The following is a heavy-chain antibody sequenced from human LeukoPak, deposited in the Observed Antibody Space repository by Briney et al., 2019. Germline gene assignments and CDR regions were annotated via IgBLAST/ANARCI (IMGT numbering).Heavy chain of an antibody. CDR1: GFTFSSYT. J-gene: IGHJ4*02. D-gene: IGHD6-19*01. V-gene: IGHV3-21*01. Sequence: GGSLRLSCAASGFTFSSYTMNWVRQAPGKGLEWVSSISSGTGYIYYADSVRGRFTISRDNAKNSLYLQMDSPRAEDTAVYYCARAYSSGWFLFDYWGQGTLVTVSS. CDR3: ARAYSSGWFLFDY. CDR2: ISSGTGYI.